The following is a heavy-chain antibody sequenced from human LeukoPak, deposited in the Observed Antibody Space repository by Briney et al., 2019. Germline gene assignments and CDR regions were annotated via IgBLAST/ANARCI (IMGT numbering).Heavy chain of an antibody. J-gene: IGHJ4*02. V-gene: IGHV3-48*03. D-gene: IGHD6-19*01. CDR2: ISSRSSTI. Sequence: PGGSLRLSCVASGFXFSSYEMNWVRQAPGKGLEWVSDISSRSSTIYYADSVKGRFTISRDNAKNSLYLQMNSLRADDTAVYYCARESVAGSFDYWGQGTLVTVSS. CDR1: GFXFSSYE. CDR3: ARESVAGSFDY.